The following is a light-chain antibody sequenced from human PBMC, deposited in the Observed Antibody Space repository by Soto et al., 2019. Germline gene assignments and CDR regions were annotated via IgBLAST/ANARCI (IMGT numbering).Light chain of an antibody. CDR3: HQYGTSPT. V-gene: IGKV3-20*01. CDR1: QSLITRY. J-gene: IGKJ5*01. Sequence: EIVLTQSPGTLSLFPGERATLSCRASQSLITRYLAWYQQKPGQSPRLLIYGASSRATGIPDRFSGSGSGTDFTLIISRLEPEDFAVYSCHQYGTSPTFGQGTRLEIK. CDR2: GAS.